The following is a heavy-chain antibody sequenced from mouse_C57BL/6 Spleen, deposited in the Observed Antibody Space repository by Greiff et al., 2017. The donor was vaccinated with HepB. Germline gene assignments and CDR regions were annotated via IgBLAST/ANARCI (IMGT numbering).Heavy chain of an antibody. CDR1: GYTFTDYE. CDR3: TRSDYGSSPFDY. J-gene: IGHJ2*01. CDR2: IDPETGGT. Sequence: QVQLQQSGAELVRPGASVTLSCKASGYTFTDYEMHWVKQTPVHGLEWIGAIDPETGGTAYNQKFKGKAILTADKSSSTAYMELRSLTSEDSAVYYGTRSDYGSSPFDYWGQGTTLTVSS. D-gene: IGHD1-1*01. V-gene: IGHV1-15*01.